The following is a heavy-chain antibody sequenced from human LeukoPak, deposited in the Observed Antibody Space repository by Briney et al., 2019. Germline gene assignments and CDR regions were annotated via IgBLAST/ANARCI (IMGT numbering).Heavy chain of an antibody. CDR3: ARVGVPYSSGWYYYDSSGYYGIDY. Sequence: ASVKVSCKASGYTFTSYAMHWVRQAPGQRLEWMGWINAGNGNTKYSQKFQGRVTITRDTSASTAYMELSSLRSEDTAVYYCARVGVPYSSGWYYYDSSGYYGIDYWGQGTLVTVSS. CDR2: INAGNGNT. J-gene: IGHJ4*02. D-gene: IGHD3-22*01. V-gene: IGHV1-3*01. CDR1: GYTFTSYA.